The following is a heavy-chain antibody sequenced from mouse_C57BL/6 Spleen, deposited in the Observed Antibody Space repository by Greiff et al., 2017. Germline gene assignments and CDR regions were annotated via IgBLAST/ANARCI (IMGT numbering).Heavy chain of an antibody. CDR1: GYTFTSYW. CDR2: IDPSDSET. D-gene: IGHD3-3*01. Sequence: VQLQQPGAELVRPGSSVKLSCKASGYTFTSYWMHWVKQRPIQGLEWIGNIDPSDSETHYNQKFKDKATLTGDKSSSTAYMQLSSLTSEDSAVYYCARGGTEPAWFAYWGQGTLVTVSA. J-gene: IGHJ3*01. CDR3: ARGGTEPAWFAY. V-gene: IGHV1-52*01.